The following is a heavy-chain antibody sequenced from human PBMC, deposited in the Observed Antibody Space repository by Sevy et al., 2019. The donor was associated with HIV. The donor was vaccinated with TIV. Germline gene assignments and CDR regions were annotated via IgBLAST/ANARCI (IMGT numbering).Heavy chain of an antibody. V-gene: IGHV4-34*01. CDR1: DGSFSGYY. D-gene: IGHD2-2*01. J-gene: IGHJ5*02. Sequence: SETLSLTCDVHDGSFSGYYRNWIRQLPGKGLEWIGEINESGITYYNPSLKSRVTISVDTSKKQFSLKLNSVTAVDSAVYFCARSPPVVVVPGATSWFDPWGQGTLVTVSS. CDR2: INESGIT. CDR3: ARSPPVVVVPGATSWFDP.